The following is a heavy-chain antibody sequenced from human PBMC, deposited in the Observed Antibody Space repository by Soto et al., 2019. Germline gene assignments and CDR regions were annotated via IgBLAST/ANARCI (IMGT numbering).Heavy chain of an antibody. CDR3: ARGSYSGSYYNY. CDR1: GFTFSSYS. D-gene: IGHD1-26*01. J-gene: IGHJ4*02. Sequence: GESLKISCAASGFTFSSYSINWVRQAPGKGLEWVSYISGSSSTIYYADSVKGRFTISRDNAKNSLYLQMNSLRDEDTAVYYCARGSYSGSYYNYWGQGTLVTVSS. CDR2: ISGSSSTI. V-gene: IGHV3-48*02.